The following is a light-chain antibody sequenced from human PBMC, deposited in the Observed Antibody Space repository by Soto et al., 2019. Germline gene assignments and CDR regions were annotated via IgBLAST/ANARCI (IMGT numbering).Light chain of an antibody. CDR1: SSDIGGYNY. Sequence: QAVVTQPASVSGSPGQSITISCTGTSSDIGGYNYVSWYQHHPGKAPKFLIYEVSRRPFGVPDRFSGSKSGNTASLTVSGLQAEDEADYYCSSYAGSNNLVFGGGTKVTVL. CDR2: EVS. V-gene: IGLV2-8*01. J-gene: IGLJ3*02. CDR3: SSYAGSNNLV.